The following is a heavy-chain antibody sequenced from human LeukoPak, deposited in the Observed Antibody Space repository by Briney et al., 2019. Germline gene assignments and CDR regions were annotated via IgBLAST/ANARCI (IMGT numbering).Heavy chain of an antibody. J-gene: IGHJ4*02. Sequence: GGSLRLSFAPSGFTFSTYNMKSVRQAPGKGLEWVSSISDRSDYIYYAASLKGRFSISRDNANNSLYLLMNSLRAEDTAIYYCAGGNWNDEGFFDYWGQGILVTVSS. CDR3: AGGNWNDEGFFDY. CDR2: ISDRSDYI. V-gene: IGHV3-21*01. D-gene: IGHD1-1*01. CDR1: GFTFSTYN.